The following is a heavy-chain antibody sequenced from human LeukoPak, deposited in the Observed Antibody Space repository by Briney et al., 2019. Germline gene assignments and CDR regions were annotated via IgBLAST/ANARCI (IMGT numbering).Heavy chain of an antibody. D-gene: IGHD2-15*01. V-gene: IGHV3-73*01. CDR2: IRSKTSSYAT. Sequence: GGSLRLSCAASGFTFSGSTMHWVRQASGKGLEWVGRIRSKTSSYATAYTASVKGRFTISRDDSKNTAYLQMNSLKTEDTAVYYCTVNYCSGGSCYMLWGQGTLVTVSS. CDR1: GFTFSGST. J-gene: IGHJ4*02. CDR3: TVNYCSGGSCYML.